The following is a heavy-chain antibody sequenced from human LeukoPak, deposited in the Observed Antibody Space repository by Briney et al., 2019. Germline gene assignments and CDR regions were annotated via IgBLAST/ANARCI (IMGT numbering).Heavy chain of an antibody. D-gene: IGHD2-2*01. CDR1: GYTFTGYY. J-gene: IGHJ5*02. V-gene: IGHV1-2*02. CDR3: ARAFLVVVPAAIPFDP. CDR2: INPNSGGT. Sequence: ASVKVSCKASGYTFTGYYMHWVRQAPGQGLEWMGWINPNSGGTNYAQKFQGRVTMTRDTSISTAYMELSRLRSDDTAVYYCARAFLVVVPAAIPFDPWGQGTLVTVSS.